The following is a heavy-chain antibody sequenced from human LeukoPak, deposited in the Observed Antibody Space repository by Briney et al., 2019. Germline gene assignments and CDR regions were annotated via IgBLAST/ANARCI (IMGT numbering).Heavy chain of an antibody. CDR1: GYTLTELS. Sequence: ASVTVSCKVSGYTLTELSMHWVRQAPGKGLEWMGGFDPEDGETIYAQKFQGRVTMTEDTSTDTAYMELCSLRSEDTAVYYCASVDTAMVEFDPWGQGTLVTVSS. D-gene: IGHD5-18*01. CDR3: ASVDTAMVEFDP. V-gene: IGHV1-24*01. CDR2: FDPEDGET. J-gene: IGHJ5*02.